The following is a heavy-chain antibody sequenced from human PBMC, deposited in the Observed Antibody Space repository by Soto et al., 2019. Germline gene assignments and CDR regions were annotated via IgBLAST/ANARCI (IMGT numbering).Heavy chain of an antibody. V-gene: IGHV3-30*18. Sequence: QVQLVESGGGLVQPGRSLRLSCAASGFTFSSCGMHWVRQAPGKGLEWVAVISYDGSNKYYADSVKGRFTISRDNSKNTLYLQMNSLRAEDTAVYYCAKDLNSNAAEYFQHWGQGTLVTVSS. CDR2: ISYDGSNK. D-gene: IGHD3-22*01. J-gene: IGHJ1*01. CDR3: AKDLNSNAAEYFQH. CDR1: GFTFSSCG.